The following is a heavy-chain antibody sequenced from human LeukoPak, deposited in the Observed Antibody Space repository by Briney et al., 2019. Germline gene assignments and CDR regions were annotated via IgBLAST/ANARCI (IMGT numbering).Heavy chain of an antibody. CDR3: VRPYTGTYCYRLDL. D-gene: IGHD1-1*01. J-gene: IGHJ5*02. V-gene: IGHV2-70*11. CDR1: AFSLTSSGMC. CDR2: IDWDGDK. Sequence: SGPALVKPRQTLTLTCTFSAFSLTSSGMCVSWIRQPPGKALEWLARIDWDGDKHYNTSLRTRLTISKDTSKNQVVLTLTNVDPVDTGTYYCVRPYTGTYCYRLDLWGQGTLVTVSS.